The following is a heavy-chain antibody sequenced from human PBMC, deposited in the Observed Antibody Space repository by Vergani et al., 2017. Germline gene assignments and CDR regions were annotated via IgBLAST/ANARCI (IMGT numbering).Heavy chain of an antibody. J-gene: IGHJ4*02. CDR1: GFTFSNSA. V-gene: IGHV3-23*01. CDR3: AREERSNSSPFVGD. CDR2: ISGHGDRT. Sequence: EVHLLESGGGQVEAGGSLRLSCVASGFTFSNSAMSWVRQTSGKGLEWVSAISGHGDRTYYADSVKGRFTISRDSSKNTVYLQMNSLKAEDRATYYCAREERSNSSPFVGDWGQGTLVTV. D-gene: IGHD2/OR15-2a*01.